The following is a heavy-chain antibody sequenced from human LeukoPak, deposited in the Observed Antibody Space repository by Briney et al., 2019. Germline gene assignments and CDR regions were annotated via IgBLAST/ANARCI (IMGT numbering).Heavy chain of an antibody. J-gene: IGHJ6*03. V-gene: IGHV3-74*01. CDR3: ARDILTGLGYMDV. CDR2: INSDGSST. Sequence: GGSLRLSCAASGFTFSSYSINWVRQAPGKGLEWVSRINSDGSSTSYADSVKGRFTISRDNAKNTLYLQMNSLRAEDTAVYYCARDILTGLGYMDVWGKGTTVTISS. D-gene: IGHD3-9*01. CDR1: GFTFSSYS.